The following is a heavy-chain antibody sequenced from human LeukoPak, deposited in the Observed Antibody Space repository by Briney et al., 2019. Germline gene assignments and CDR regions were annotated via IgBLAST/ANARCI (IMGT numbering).Heavy chain of an antibody. V-gene: IGHV4-59*08. J-gene: IGHJ3*02. CDR3: AVFSGGSSWYEDAFDI. D-gene: IGHD6-13*01. Sequence: SETLSLTCTVSGGSISSYYWSWIRQPPGKGLEWIGYIYYSGSTNYNPSLKSRVTISVDTSKNQFSLKLSSVTAADTAVYYCAVFSGGSSWYEDAFDIWGQGTMVTVSS. CDR1: GGSISSYY. CDR2: IYYSGST.